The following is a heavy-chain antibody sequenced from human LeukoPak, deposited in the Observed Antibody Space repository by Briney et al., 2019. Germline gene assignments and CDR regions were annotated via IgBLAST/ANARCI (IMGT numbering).Heavy chain of an antibody. Sequence: GGSLRLSCAASGFTFSSYSMNWVRQAPGKGLEWVSPISSSSSYIYYADSVKGRFTISRDNAKNSLYLQMNSLRAEDTAVYYCASARSGSYSRDWGQGTLVTVSS. CDR1: GFTFSSYS. D-gene: IGHD1-26*01. J-gene: IGHJ4*02. CDR2: ISSSSSYI. V-gene: IGHV3-21*01. CDR3: ASARSGSYSRD.